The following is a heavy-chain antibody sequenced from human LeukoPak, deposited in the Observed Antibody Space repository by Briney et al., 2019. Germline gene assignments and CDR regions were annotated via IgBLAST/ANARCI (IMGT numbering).Heavy chain of an antibody. Sequence: GASVKVSCKASGYTFTSYGISWVRQAPGQGLEWMGWISAYNGNTNYAQKLQGRVTMTTGTSTSTAYMELRSLRSDDTAVYYCARAGPHIVVVTAQFDPWGQGTLVTVSS. D-gene: IGHD2-21*02. CDR3: ARAGPHIVVVTAQFDP. V-gene: IGHV1-18*01. J-gene: IGHJ5*02. CDR1: GYTFTSYG. CDR2: ISAYNGNT.